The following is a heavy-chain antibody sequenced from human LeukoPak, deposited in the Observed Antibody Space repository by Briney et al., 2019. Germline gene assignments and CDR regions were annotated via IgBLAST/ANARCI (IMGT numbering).Heavy chain of an antibody. Sequence: PGGSLRLSCAASGFPFSDYAMTWVRQAPGKGLEWVAAISPSASHRYYADFVGGRFTITRDNSKNTLYLQMNSLRAEDTAVYYCAKDLDPELYYYGMDVWGQGTTVTVSS. J-gene: IGHJ6*02. CDR3: AKDLDPELYYYGMDV. CDR2: ISPSASHR. CDR1: GFPFSDYA. D-gene: IGHD1-26*01. V-gene: IGHV3-23*01.